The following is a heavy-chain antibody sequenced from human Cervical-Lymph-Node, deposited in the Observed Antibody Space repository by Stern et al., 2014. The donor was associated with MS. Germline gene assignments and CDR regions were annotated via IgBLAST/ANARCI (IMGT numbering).Heavy chain of an antibody. D-gene: IGHD6-13*01. J-gene: IGHJ4*02. V-gene: IGHV1-18*01. Sequence: VQLVESGAEVKKPGASVKVSCKASGYTFTSCGISWARQAPRQGLEWKGWVSAYNGNTNYSQKLQGRVTMTTDTSTSTAYMELRSLISDDTAVYYCARDSGYSSSWYHWYFDYWGQGTLVTVSS. CDR1: GYTFTSCG. CDR2: VSAYNGNT. CDR3: ARDSGYSSSWYHWYFDY.